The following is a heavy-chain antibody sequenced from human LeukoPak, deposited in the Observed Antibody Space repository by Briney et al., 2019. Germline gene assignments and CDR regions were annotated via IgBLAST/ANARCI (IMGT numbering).Heavy chain of an antibody. Sequence: SETLSLTCTVSGYSISSGYYWGWIRQPPGKGLEWTGSIDHSGSTNYNPSLKSRVTISVDTSKNQFSLKLSSVTAADTAVYYCARLGYYYGSGGLYWGQGTLVTVSS. D-gene: IGHD3-10*01. V-gene: IGHV4-38-2*02. CDR1: GYSISSGYY. CDR2: IDHSGST. CDR3: ARLGYYYGSGGLY. J-gene: IGHJ4*02.